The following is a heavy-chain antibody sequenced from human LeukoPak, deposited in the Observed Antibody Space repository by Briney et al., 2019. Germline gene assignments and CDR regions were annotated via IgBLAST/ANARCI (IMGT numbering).Heavy chain of an antibody. V-gene: IGHV3-7*05. J-gene: IGHJ3*02. Sequence: GGSLRLSCAASGLTFSRQWMSWVRQATGKALEDGANIKQDGSEKYYVDSVKGRFTISRDNAKNSLYLQMNGLRAEDTAVYYCARVDSPLVVTFDIWGQGTMVTVSS. CDR2: IKQDGSEK. CDR3: ARVDSPLVVTFDI. D-gene: IGHD5-18*01. CDR1: GLTFSRQW.